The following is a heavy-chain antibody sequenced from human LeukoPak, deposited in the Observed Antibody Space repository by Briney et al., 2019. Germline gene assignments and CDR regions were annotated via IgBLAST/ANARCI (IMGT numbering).Heavy chain of an antibody. V-gene: IGHV3-23*01. Sequence: PSGGSLRLSCAASGFTFSNYAMNWVRQAPGRGLEWVSGVSGSGGSTYYADSVKGRFTISRDNSKNTLYLQMNSLRAEDTAVYYCARDHVLRYFDGHLWGQGTLVTVSS. J-gene: IGHJ5*02. CDR1: GFTFSNYA. CDR3: ARDHVLRYFDGHL. D-gene: IGHD3-9*01. CDR2: VSGSGGST.